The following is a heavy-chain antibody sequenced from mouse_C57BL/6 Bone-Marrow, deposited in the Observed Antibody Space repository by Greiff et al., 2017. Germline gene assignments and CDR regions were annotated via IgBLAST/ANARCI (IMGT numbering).Heavy chain of an antibody. CDR1: GYTFTSYW. CDR3: AGWLLQFGFAY. CDR2: IHPNSGST. V-gene: IGHV1-64*01. D-gene: IGHD2-3*01. J-gene: IGHJ3*01. Sequence: QVQLQQPGAELVKPGASVKLSCKASGYTFTSYWMHWVKQRPGQGLEWIGMIHPNSGSTNYNEKFKSKATLTVDKSSSTAYMQLSSLTSEDSAVYYCAGWLLQFGFAYWGQGTLVTVSA.